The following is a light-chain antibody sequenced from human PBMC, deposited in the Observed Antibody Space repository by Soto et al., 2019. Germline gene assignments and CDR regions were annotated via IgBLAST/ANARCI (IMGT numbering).Light chain of an antibody. CDR1: QSVSSSY. V-gene: IGKV3-20*01. CDR2: GTS. CDR3: QHYGSSYT. Sequence: EIVLTQSPGTLSLSPGERATLSCSASQSVSSSYLAWYQQKPGQAPRLLIFGTSSRATGIPDRFSGSGSGTDFTLTISRLEPEDFAVYYCQHYGSSYTFGQGTKVDIK. J-gene: IGKJ2*01.